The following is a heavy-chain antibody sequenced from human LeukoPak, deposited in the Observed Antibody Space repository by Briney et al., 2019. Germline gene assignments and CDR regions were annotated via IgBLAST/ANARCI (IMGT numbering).Heavy chain of an antibody. V-gene: IGHV4-31*03. CDR3: ARGDEFYFDY. CDR1: GGSISSGGYY. CDR2: IYYSGST. J-gene: IGHJ4*02. D-gene: IGHD2-21*02. Sequence: SETLSLTCTVSGGSISSGGYYWSWIRQHPGKGLEWIGYIYYSGSTYYNPSLKSRVTISVDTSKNQFSLKPSSVTAADTAVYYCARGDEFYFDYWGQGTLVTVSS.